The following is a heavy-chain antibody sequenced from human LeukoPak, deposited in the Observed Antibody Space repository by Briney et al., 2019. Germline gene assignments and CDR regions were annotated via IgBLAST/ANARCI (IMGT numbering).Heavy chain of an antibody. CDR3: GSPPGKGSYYFDY. D-gene: IGHD1-26*01. CDR2: IYYSGST. Sequence: SETLSLTCTVSGGSISSYYWSWIRQPAGKGLEWIGSIYYSGSTYYNPSLKSRVTISVDTSKNQFSLKLSSVTAADTAVYYCGSPPGKGSYYFDYWGQGTLVTVSS. V-gene: IGHV4-59*05. CDR1: GGSISSYY. J-gene: IGHJ4*02.